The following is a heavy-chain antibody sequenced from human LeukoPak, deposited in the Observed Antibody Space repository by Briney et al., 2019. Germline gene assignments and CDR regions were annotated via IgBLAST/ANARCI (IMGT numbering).Heavy chain of an antibody. CDR1: GFTFSGYW. CDR2: INSGGSNT. J-gene: IGHJ4*02. Sequence: PGGSLRLSCAASGFTFSGYWMHWVRQAPGKGLVWVSRINSGGSNTNYADSVKGRSTISRDNARNTLYPQMNSLRVEDTAVYYCARGSWGTFDYWGQGTLVTVSS. CDR3: ARGSWGTFDY. D-gene: IGHD3-16*01. V-gene: IGHV3-74*01.